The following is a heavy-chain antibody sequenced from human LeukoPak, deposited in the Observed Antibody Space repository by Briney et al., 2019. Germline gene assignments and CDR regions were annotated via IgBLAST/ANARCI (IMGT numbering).Heavy chain of an antibody. CDR3: ARGLVEGRPSDYSNYWDLGNNWFES. J-gene: IGHJ5*01. D-gene: IGHD4-11*01. Sequence: ASVKVSCKASGGTFSSYAISWVRQAPGQGREWMGGIIPIFGTANYAQKFQGRVTITTDESTSTAYMELSSLRSEDTAVYYCARGLVEGRPSDYSNYWDLGNNWFESWGQGTLVTVSS. CDR1: GGTFSSYA. V-gene: IGHV1-69*05. CDR2: IIPIFGTA.